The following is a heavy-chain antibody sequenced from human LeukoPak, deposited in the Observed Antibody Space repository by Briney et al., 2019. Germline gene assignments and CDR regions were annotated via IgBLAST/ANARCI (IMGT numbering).Heavy chain of an antibody. CDR1: GFTFSNSS. CDR3: VSNGVYSSGWYAGNFDY. V-gene: IGHV3-64D*08. D-gene: IGHD6-19*01. Sequence: GGSLRLSCAASGFTFSNSSMTWVRQAPGKGLEWFSAISSNGGSTYHAASVKGRFTISRDNSKYTLYLQMSTLRSEDTAVYYCVSNGVYSSGWYAGNFDYWGQGTLVTVSS. CDR2: ISSNGGST. J-gene: IGHJ4*02.